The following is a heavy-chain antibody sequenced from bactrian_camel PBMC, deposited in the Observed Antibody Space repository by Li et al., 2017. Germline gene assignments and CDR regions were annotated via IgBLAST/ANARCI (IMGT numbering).Heavy chain of an antibody. D-gene: IGHD3*01. CDR3: AFRHGYYCYSESWTRGYDY. CDR2: IGRYGST. V-gene: IGHV3S55*01. Sequence: HVQLVESGGGSVQAGGSLRLSCAASGYSFSRYCMGWFRQGPGKEREGVANIGRYGSTNYADSVKGRFTIYRDNAKNTLDLQMNSLKPEDTAMYYCAFRHGYYCYSESWTRGYDYWGQGTQVTVSS. CDR1: GYSFSRYC. J-gene: IGHJ4*01.